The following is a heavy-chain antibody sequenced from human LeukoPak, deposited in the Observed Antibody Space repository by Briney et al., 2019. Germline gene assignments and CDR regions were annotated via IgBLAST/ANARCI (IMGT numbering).Heavy chain of an antibody. CDR1: GYTFTGYY. CDR2: INPNSGGT. D-gene: IGHD3-22*01. V-gene: IGHV1-2*02. CDR3: ARAGDYYGSSVPMLGGDAFDI. J-gene: IGHJ3*02. Sequence: ASVKVSCKASGYTFTGYYMHWVRQAPGQGLEWMGWINPNSGGTNYAQKFQGRVTMTRDTSISTAYMELSRLRSDDTAVYYCARAGDYYGSSVPMLGGDAFDIWGQGTMVTVSS.